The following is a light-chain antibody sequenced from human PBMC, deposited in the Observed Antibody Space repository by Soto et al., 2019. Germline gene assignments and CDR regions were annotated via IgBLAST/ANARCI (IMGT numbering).Light chain of an antibody. Sequence: QSVLTQPASVSGSPGQSITISCTGTSSDVGAFNYVSWYQQHPGKAPRLMIYDVSNRPSGVSNRFSGSKSGNTASLTISGLQAEDEADYYCSSYRHRRTVVFGGGTKVTVL. CDR2: DVS. CDR3: SSYRHRRTVV. J-gene: IGLJ2*01. CDR1: SSDVGAFNY. V-gene: IGLV2-14*01.